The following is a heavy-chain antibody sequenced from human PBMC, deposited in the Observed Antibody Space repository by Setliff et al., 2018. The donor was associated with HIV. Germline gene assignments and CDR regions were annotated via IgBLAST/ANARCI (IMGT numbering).Heavy chain of an antibody. V-gene: IGHV4-34*01. CDR3: ARGLNYYGSGSYLPLGY. CDR2: IDHSGST. Sequence: PSETLSLTCAVYGGSFNDYYWTWIRQPPGKGLEWIGEIDHSGSTKYHASLKSRVTISIDTSKNQISLKLSSVTAADTAVYYCARGLNYYGSGSYLPLGYWGQGTVVTXSS. J-gene: IGHJ4*03. D-gene: IGHD3-10*01. CDR1: GGSFNDYY.